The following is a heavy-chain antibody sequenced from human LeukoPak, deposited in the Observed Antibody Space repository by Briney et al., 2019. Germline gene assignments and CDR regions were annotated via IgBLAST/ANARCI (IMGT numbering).Heavy chain of an antibody. J-gene: IGHJ3*02. D-gene: IGHD3-10*01. CDR1: GYTLTELS. CDR2: FDPEDGET. Sequence: GASVEVSCKVSGYTLTELSMHWVRQAPGKGLEWMGGFDPEDGETMYAQKFQGRMTMTEDTSSDTGYMELSSLRSEDTAIYFCATGPKTGSGSIAFDMWGQGTTVSVSS. V-gene: IGHV1-24*01. CDR3: ATGPKTGSGSIAFDM.